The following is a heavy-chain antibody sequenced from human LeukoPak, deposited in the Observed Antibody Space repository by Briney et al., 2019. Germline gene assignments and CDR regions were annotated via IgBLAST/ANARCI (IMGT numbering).Heavy chain of an antibody. Sequence: ASVKVSCKASGYTFTSYYMHWVRQAPGQGLEWMAIINPSGGSTTYAQKFRGRVTMTRDTSTSTVYMELSSLRSEDTAVYYCARATAAGRRVDYWGQGTLVTVSS. V-gene: IGHV1-46*01. D-gene: IGHD6-13*01. CDR2: INPSGGST. J-gene: IGHJ4*02. CDR3: ARATAAGRRVDY. CDR1: GYTFTSYY.